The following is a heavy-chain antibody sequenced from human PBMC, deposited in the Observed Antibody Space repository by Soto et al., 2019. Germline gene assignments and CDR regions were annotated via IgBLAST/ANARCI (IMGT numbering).Heavy chain of an antibody. CDR3: ARAKNYYGIKGWFDP. J-gene: IGHJ5*02. V-gene: IGHV3-23*01. CDR1: GFPLGTHD. D-gene: IGHD3-10*01. CDR2: ISGPVDKT. Sequence: GGSLRLSCSASGFPLGTHDMGWVRQAPGTGLEWVSSISGPVDKTYYSNAVTGRFTISRDNSKNTLHLQMESLRAEDTAIYYCARAKNYYGIKGWFDPWGQGTLVTVSS.